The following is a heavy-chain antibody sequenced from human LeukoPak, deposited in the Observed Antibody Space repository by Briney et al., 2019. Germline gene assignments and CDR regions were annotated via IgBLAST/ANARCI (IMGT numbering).Heavy chain of an antibody. V-gene: IGHV3-53*01. CDR2: IYRGGST. CDR1: GFTVSSNY. J-gene: IGHJ4*02. Sequence: GGSLRLSCAASGFTVSSNYMSWVRQAPGKGLEWVSVIYRGGSTYYADSVKGRFSISRDNSKNMLYLQMNSLRAEDTAVYYCARTRRGYSYGAFDYWGQGTLVTVSS. D-gene: IGHD5-18*01. CDR3: ARTRRGYSYGAFDY.